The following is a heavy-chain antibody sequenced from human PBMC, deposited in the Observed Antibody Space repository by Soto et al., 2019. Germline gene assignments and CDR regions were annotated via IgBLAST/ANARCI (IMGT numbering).Heavy chain of an antibody. CDR3: ARDASSSSLYYMDV. D-gene: IGHD6-6*01. CDR1: GFTFSSYG. J-gene: IGHJ6*03. V-gene: IGHV3-33*01. Sequence: GGSLRLSCAASGFTFSSYGMHWVRQAPGKGLEWVAVIWYDGSNKYYADSVKGRFTTSRENSKNTLYLQMNSLGAEDTAVYYCARDASSSSLYYMDVWGKGTTVTVSS. CDR2: IWYDGSNK.